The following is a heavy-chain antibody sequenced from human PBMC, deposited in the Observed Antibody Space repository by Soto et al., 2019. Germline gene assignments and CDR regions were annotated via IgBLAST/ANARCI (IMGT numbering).Heavy chain of an antibody. V-gene: IGHV3-30*18. Sequence: QVQLVESGGGVVQPGRSLRLSCAASGFTFSSYGMHWVRQAPGKGLEWVAVISYDGSNKYYADSVKGRFTISRDNSKNTLYLQMNSLRAEDTAVYYCAKSRSSSWYSHEYYFDYWGQGTLVTVSS. CDR2: ISYDGSNK. CDR3: AKSRSSSWYSHEYYFDY. CDR1: GFTFSSYG. D-gene: IGHD6-13*01. J-gene: IGHJ4*02.